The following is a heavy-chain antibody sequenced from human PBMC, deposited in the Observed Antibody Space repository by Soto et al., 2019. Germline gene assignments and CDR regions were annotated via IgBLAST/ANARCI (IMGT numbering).Heavy chain of an antibody. D-gene: IGHD4-17*01. CDR1: GFTFSDHY. V-gene: IGHV3-72*01. Sequence: GGSLRLSCAASGFTFSDHYMDWVRQAPGKGLEWVGRTRDKANSYTTEYAASVKGRFTISRDDSENSLYLQMLSLKTEDTAVYYCVGALATVSHKYFQHWGQGTLVTVSS. J-gene: IGHJ1*01. CDR2: TRDKANSYTT. CDR3: VGALATVSHKYFQH.